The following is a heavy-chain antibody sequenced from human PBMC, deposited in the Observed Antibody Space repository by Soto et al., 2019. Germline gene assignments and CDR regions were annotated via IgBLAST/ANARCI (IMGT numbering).Heavy chain of an antibody. J-gene: IGHJ2*01. V-gene: IGHV5-51*01. Sequence: EVQLVQSGAEVKKPGESLKISCKGSGYSFTSYWIGWVRQMPGKGLEWMGIIYPGDSDTRYSPSFQGQVTISADKSITTAYLQWSSLKASDTAMYYCARHGSDIVEEDWYFDLWGRGTLVTVSS. CDR2: IYPGDSDT. CDR3: ARHGSDIVEEDWYFDL. CDR1: GYSFTSYW. D-gene: IGHD2-15*01.